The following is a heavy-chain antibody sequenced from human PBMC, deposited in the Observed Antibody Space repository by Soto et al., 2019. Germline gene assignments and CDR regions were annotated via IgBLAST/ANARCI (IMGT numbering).Heavy chain of an antibody. Sequence: GGSLGLSCAASGFTFSIYAMSWFRQAPGKGLEWVSAISGSGGSTYYADSVKGRFTISRDNSKNTLYLQMNSLRTEDTAVYYCAKPGYYYFWSDSGGYFDYWGQGTLVTVSS. CDR1: GFTFSIYA. J-gene: IGHJ4*02. CDR2: ISGSGGST. CDR3: AKPGYYYFWSDSGGYFDY. V-gene: IGHV3-23*01. D-gene: IGHD3-3*01.